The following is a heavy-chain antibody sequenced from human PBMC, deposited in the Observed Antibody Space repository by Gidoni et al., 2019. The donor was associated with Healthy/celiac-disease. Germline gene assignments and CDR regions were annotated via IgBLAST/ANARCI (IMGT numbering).Heavy chain of an antibody. Sequence: EVQMLWSGGGLVQPGGSLRLSCSASGFTFRSYAMSLVRQSPGKGLEWVSAISGSGGSTYYADSVKGRFTISRDNSKNTLYLQMNSLRAEDTAVYYCAKGALVGPDYWGQGTLVTVSS. CDR1: GFTFRSYA. D-gene: IGHD1-26*01. CDR2: ISGSGGST. CDR3: AKGALVGPDY. J-gene: IGHJ4*02. V-gene: IGHV3-23*01.